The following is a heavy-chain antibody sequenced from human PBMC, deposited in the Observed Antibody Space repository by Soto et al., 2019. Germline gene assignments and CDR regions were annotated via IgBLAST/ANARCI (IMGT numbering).Heavy chain of an antibody. CDR1: GFTFSSYG. Sequence: QVQLVESGGGVVQPGRSLRLSRAASGFTFSSYGMHWVRQAPGKGLEWVAVIWYDGSNKYYADSVKGRFTISRDNSKNTLYLQMNSLRAEDTAVYYCARDRFPTAWIQLSYYYYYGMDVWGQGTTVTVSS. J-gene: IGHJ6*02. V-gene: IGHV3-33*01. CDR3: ARDRFPTAWIQLSYYYYYGMDV. CDR2: IWYDGSNK. D-gene: IGHD5-18*01.